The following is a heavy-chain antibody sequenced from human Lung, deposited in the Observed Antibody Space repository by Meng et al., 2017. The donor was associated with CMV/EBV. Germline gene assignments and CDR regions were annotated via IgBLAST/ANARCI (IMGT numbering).Heavy chain of an antibody. CDR2: ISSNGGST. CDR3: ARDHDYDFWSGYVDY. J-gene: IGHJ4*02. CDR1: GFTFSSYA. Sequence: GGSLRLXCAASGFTFSSYAMHWVRQAPGKGLEYVSAISSNGGSTYYADSVKGRFTISRDNSKNTLYLQMGSLRAEDMAVYYCARDHDYDFWSGYVDYLGQGXLVTVSS. V-gene: IGHV3-64*02. D-gene: IGHD3-3*01.